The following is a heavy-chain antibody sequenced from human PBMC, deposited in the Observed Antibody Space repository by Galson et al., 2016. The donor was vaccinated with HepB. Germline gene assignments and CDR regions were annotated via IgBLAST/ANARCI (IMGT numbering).Heavy chain of an antibody. V-gene: IGHV3-48*02. CDR2: ITRSGGTT. D-gene: IGHD1-26*01. Sequence: SLRLSCAASGFTFNNYDMHWFRQAPGKGLEWVSYITRSGGTTLYADSVKGRFTISRDNAKNSLYLQMNSLRDGDTAVYYCARDVRGSEDYWGQGTLVTVSS. CDR1: GFTFNNYD. CDR3: ARDVRGSEDY. J-gene: IGHJ4*02.